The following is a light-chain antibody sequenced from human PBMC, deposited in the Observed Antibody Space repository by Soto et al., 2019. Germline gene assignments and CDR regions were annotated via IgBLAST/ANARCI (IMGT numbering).Light chain of an antibody. CDR2: GNT. CDR1: SSNIGTGFD. CDR3: QSYDISLSASV. V-gene: IGLV1-40*01. Sequence: QSVLTQPPSVSGAPGQRVTISCTGSSSNIGTGFDVHWYQQLPGTAPRLLIYGNTNRPSGVPDRFSGSKSGTSASLAITGLQAEDEADYYCQSYDISLSASVFGSGTKVTVL. J-gene: IGLJ1*01.